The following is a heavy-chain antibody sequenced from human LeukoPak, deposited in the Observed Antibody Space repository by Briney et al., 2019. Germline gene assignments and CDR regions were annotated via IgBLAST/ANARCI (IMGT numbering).Heavy chain of an antibody. V-gene: IGHV3-30*04. Sequence: GGSLRLSCAASGFTFSSYAMHWVRQAPGRGLEWVAVISYDGSNKYYADSVKGRFTISRDNSKNTLYLQMNSLRAEDTAVYYCAGDQRAIRARGPFDYWGQGTLVTVSS. CDR3: AGDQRAIRARGPFDY. CDR2: ISYDGSNK. D-gene: IGHD3-10*01. J-gene: IGHJ4*02. CDR1: GFTFSSYA.